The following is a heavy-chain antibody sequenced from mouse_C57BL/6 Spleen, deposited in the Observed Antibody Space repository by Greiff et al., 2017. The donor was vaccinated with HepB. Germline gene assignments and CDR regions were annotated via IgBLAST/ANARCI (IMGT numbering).Heavy chain of an antibody. J-gene: IGHJ4*01. CDR3: ARGGVLYAMDY. Sequence: EVQVVESGPGMVKPSQSLSLTCTVTGYSITSGYDWHWIRHFPGNKLEWMGYISYSGSTNYNPSLKSRISITHDTSKNHFFLKLNSVTTEDTATYYCARGGVLYAMDYWGQGTSVTVSS. CDR1: GYSITSGYD. V-gene: IGHV3-1*01. CDR2: ISYSGST.